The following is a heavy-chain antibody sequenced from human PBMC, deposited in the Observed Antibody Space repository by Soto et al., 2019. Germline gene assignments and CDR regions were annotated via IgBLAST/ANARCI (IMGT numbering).Heavy chain of an antibody. D-gene: IGHD7-27*01. CDR2: ISSSSSYT. Sequence: GGSLSLSYAASGFTFSDYYMSWIRQAPGKGLEWVSYISSSSSYTNYADSVKGRFTISRDNAKNSLYLQMNSLRAEDTAVYYCARPLGNYYYGMDVWGQGTTVTVSS. CDR3: ARPLGNYYYGMDV. J-gene: IGHJ6*02. CDR1: GFTFSDYY. V-gene: IGHV3-11*06.